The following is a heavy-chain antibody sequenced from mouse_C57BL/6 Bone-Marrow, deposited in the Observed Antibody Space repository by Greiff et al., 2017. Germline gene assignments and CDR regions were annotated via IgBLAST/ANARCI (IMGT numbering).Heavy chain of an antibody. J-gene: IGHJ3*01. CDR2: SRNKANDYTT. CDR3: ARDARSAWFAY. V-gene: IGHV7-1*01. CDR1: GFTFSDFY. Sequence: EVKLMESGGGLVQSGRSLRLSCATSGFTFSDFYMEWVRQAPGKGLEWIAASRNKANDYTTEYSASVKGRFIVSRDTSQSILYRQMNALRAEDTAIYYCARDARSAWFAYWGQGTLVTVSA.